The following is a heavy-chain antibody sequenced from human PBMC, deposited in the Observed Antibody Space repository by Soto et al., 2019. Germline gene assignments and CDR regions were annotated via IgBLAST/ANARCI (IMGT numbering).Heavy chain of an antibody. Sequence: GGSLRLSCAASGFTFSSYSMNWVRQAPGKGLEWVSSISSSNSYIYYADSVKGRFTISRDNAKNSLYLQMNSLRAEDTAVYYCARHLRSNNWGQGTLVTVSS. CDR2: ISSSNSYI. CDR3: ARHLRSNN. D-gene: IGHD3-3*01. CDR1: GFTFSSYS. J-gene: IGHJ4*02. V-gene: IGHV3-21*01.